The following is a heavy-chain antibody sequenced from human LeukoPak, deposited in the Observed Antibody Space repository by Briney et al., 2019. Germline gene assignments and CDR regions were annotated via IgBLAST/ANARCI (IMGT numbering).Heavy chain of an antibody. CDR2: IYYTGST. CDR1: GGSFSSTNYY. J-gene: IGHJ3*02. Sequence: KPSETLSLTCSVSGGSFSSTNYYWGWIRQPPGKGLEWIGSIYYTGSTFYNPSLESRVTFSVDTSKNQSSLKLRSVTAADTAVYYCARRGMVVTPGAFDIWGQGTMVTVSS. D-gene: IGHD4-23*01. CDR3: ARRGMVVTPGAFDI. V-gene: IGHV4-39*01.